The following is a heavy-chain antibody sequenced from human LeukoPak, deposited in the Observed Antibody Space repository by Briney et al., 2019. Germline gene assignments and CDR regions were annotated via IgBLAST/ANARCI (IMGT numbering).Heavy chain of an antibody. CDR3: ARGQSYRKSQNWFGP. J-gene: IGHJ5*02. CDR2: ISTSGNI. CDR1: GSSMNGFQ. Sequence: PSETLSLTCTVSGSSMNGFQWSWIRQPAGKGLEWIGRISTSGNINYTPSLKNRVTMSVDTSKNQFSLKLTSVTAADTAVYFCARGQSYRKSQNWFGPWGQGTLVTVSS. V-gene: IGHV4-4*07. D-gene: IGHD4-11*01.